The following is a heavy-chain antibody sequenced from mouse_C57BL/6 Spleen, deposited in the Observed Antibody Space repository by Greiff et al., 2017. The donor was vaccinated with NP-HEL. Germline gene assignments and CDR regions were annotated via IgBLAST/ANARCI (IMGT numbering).Heavy chain of an antibody. CDR2: FYPGSGSI. CDR1: GYTFTEYT. CDR3: ARHEGYYSNYPYAMDY. V-gene: IGHV1-62-2*01. J-gene: IGHJ4*01. D-gene: IGHD2-5*01. Sequence: VKLQESGAELVKPGASVKLSCKASGYTFTEYTIHWVKQRSGQGLEWIGWFYPGSGSIKYNEKFKDKATLTADKSSSTVYMELSRLTSEDSAVYFCARHEGYYSNYPYAMDYWGQGTSVTVSS.